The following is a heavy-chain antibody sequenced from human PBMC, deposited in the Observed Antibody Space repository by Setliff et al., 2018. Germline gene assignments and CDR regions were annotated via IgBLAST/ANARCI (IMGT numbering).Heavy chain of an antibody. CDR3: TSAKLERRTGHHYYMDV. J-gene: IGHJ6*03. D-gene: IGHD1-1*01. Sequence: GGSLRLSCAASGLTFSHAWMTWVRQSPGKGLEWVGRIRSRNDGGTTDYAAPVKGRFTFSRDDSKNTLYLQMNNLKTGDTATYYCTSAKLERRTGHHYYMDVWGKGTTVTVPS. CDR1: GLTFSHAW. CDR2: IRSRNDGGTT. V-gene: IGHV3-15*01.